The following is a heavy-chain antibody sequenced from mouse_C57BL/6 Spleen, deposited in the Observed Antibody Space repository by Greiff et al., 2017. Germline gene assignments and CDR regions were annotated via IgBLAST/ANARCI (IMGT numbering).Heavy chain of an antibody. CDR3: ARTGGAMDY. Sequence: QVQLKQPGAELVRPGTSVKLSCKASGYTFTSYWMHWVKQRPGQGLEWIGVIDPSDSYTNYNQKFKGKATLTVDTSSSTAYMQLSSLTSEDSAVYYCARTGGAMDYWGQGTSVTVSS. D-gene: IGHD3-1*01. CDR2: IDPSDSYT. J-gene: IGHJ4*01. CDR1: GYTFTSYW. V-gene: IGHV1-59*01.